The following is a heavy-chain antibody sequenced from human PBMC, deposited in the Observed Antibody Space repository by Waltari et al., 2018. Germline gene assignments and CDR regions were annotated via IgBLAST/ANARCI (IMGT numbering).Heavy chain of an antibody. Sequence: EVQLLESGGGLVQPGVSLSLSCGVSGFSFTRHAFNWVRRSPGPGLQWLAASTISDAKYHADSVKGRFTISRDTSKDTVYLQMNSLQAEDTAVYYGAKPFYNWDDPLESWGPGTLVTVSS. V-gene: IGHV3-23*01. CDR3: AKPFYNWDDPLES. CDR2: STISDAK. CDR1: GFSFTRHA. J-gene: IGHJ5*02. D-gene: IGHD1-20*01.